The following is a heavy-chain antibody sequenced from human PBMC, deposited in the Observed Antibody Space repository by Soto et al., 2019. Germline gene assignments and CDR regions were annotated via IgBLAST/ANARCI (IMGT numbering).Heavy chain of an antibody. CDR1: GGSISSYY. J-gene: IGHJ4*02. D-gene: IGHD2-21*02. CDR3: ARHLSPLDCGGDCYYFDY. Sequence: PSETLSLTCTVSGGSISSYYWSWIRQPPGKGLEWIGYIYYSGSTNYNPSLKSRVTISVDTSKNQFSLKLSSVTAADTAVYYCARHLSPLDCGGDCYYFDYWGQGTLVTVSS. CDR2: IYYSGST. V-gene: IGHV4-59*08.